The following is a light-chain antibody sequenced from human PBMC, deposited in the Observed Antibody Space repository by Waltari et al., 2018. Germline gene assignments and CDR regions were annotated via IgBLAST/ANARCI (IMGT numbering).Light chain of an antibody. CDR1: QSISNH. V-gene: IGKV1-39*01. CDR3: QGGYSLSWT. J-gene: IGKJ1*01. CDR2: AAS. Sequence: DIQMTQSPSSLSASVGDRVTITCRASQSISNHLNWYHQKPGKAPKLLIYAASSLQSGVPSRFRGSSSGTDFTLTISSLQLEDAATYYCQGGYSLSWTFGQGTKVEIK.